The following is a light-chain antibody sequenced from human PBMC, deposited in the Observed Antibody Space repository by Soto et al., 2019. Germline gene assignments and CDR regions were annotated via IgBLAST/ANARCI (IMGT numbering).Light chain of an antibody. J-gene: IGKJ1*01. Sequence: EIVMTQSPATLSVSPGERATLSCRASQSVSSNLAWYQQKPGQAPRLLIYGVTTRATGIPARFSGSGSGTEFTLTISSLQSEDFAVHYCQQYNNWLRTFGQGTKVDIK. CDR1: QSVSSN. CDR2: GVT. CDR3: QQYNNWLRT. V-gene: IGKV3-15*01.